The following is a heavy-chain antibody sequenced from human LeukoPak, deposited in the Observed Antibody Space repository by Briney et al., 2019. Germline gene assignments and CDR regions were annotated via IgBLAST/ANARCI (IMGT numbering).Heavy chain of an antibody. D-gene: IGHD6-6*01. J-gene: IGHJ4*02. Sequence: SVKVSCKAPGGTFSSYAISWVRQAPGQGLEWMGGIIPIFGTANYAQKFQGRVTITTDESTSTAYMELSSLRSEDTAVYYCALEYSSSSYYFDYWGQGTLVTVSS. CDR2: IIPIFGTA. CDR1: GGTFSSYA. CDR3: ALEYSSSSYYFDY. V-gene: IGHV1-69*05.